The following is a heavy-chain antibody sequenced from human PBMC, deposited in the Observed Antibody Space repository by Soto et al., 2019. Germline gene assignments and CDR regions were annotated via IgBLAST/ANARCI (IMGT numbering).Heavy chain of an antibody. D-gene: IGHD2-21*02. CDR3: ARRRVVTAAFDY. V-gene: IGHV4-31*03. Sequence: QVQLQESGPGLVKPSQTLSLTCTVSGGSISSGGYYWSWIRQHPGKGLEWIAYIYYSGSTCYNPSLKSRVTISVDTSKNQFSLKLSSVTAADTAVYYCARRRVVTAAFDYWGQGTLVTVSA. CDR2: IYYSGST. CDR1: GGSISSGGYY. J-gene: IGHJ4*02.